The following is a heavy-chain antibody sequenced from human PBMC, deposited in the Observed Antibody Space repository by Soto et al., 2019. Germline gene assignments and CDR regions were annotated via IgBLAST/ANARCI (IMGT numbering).Heavy chain of an antibody. CDR3: ARTCSGGTCSFDY. CDR2: IYSGGST. D-gene: IGHD2-15*01. CDR1: GFTVSSNY. J-gene: IGHJ4*02. Sequence: GGSLRLSCAASGFTVSSNYMSWVRQAPGKGLEWVSVIYSGGSTYYADSVKGRFTISRDNSENTLYLQMNSLRAEDTAVYYCARTCSGGTCSFDYGGQGTLVTVS. V-gene: IGHV3-66*01.